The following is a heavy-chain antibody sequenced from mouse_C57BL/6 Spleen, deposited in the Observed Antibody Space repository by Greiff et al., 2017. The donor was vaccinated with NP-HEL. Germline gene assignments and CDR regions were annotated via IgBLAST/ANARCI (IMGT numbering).Heavy chain of an antibody. D-gene: IGHD2-3*01. Sequence: EVKLEESGGGLVQPGGSMKLSCVASGFTFSNYWMNWVRQSPEKGLEWVAQIRLKSDNYATHYAESVKGRFTISRDDSKSSVYLQMNNLRAEDTGIYYCTGEDGYYASWFAYWGQGTLVTVSA. CDR3: TGEDGYYASWFAY. CDR2: IRLKSDNYAT. J-gene: IGHJ3*01. V-gene: IGHV6-3*01. CDR1: GFTFSNYW.